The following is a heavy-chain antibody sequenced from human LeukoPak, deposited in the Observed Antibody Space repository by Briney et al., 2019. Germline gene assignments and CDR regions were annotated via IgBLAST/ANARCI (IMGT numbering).Heavy chain of an antibody. CDR1: GYTFTNNF. CDR3: ARDNSVGDSAWWFDP. Sequence: GASVKASCKASGYTFTNNFMHWVRQAPGQGLEWMGIINPSGDNTWYAQKFQGRVTMTRDMATSTDYMEVSSLRSEDTAVYYCARDNSVGDSAWWFDPWGQGTLVTVSS. J-gene: IGHJ5*02. D-gene: IGHD5-12*01. V-gene: IGHV1-46*01. CDR2: INPSGDNT.